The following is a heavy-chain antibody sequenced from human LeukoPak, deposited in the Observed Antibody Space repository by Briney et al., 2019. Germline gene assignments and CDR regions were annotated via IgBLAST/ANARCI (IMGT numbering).Heavy chain of an antibody. J-gene: IGHJ4*02. D-gene: IGHD3-3*01. V-gene: IGHV3-7*01. CDR3: ARDFTIFGVVIAEDY. CDR1: GFTFSSYW. Sequence: PGGSLRLSCAASGFTFSSYWMSWVRQAPGKGLEWVANIKQDGSEKYYVDSVKGRFTISRDNAKNSLYLQMNSLRAEDTAVYYCARDFTIFGVVIAEDYWGQGTLVTVSS. CDR2: IKQDGSEK.